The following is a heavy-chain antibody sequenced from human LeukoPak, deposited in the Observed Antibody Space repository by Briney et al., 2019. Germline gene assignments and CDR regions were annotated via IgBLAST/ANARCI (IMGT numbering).Heavy chain of an antibody. V-gene: IGHV3-23*01. Sequence: PGGSLRLSCAASGVTLSTCAMSWVRQAPGKGLEWVSAISNNGGYTYYADSVQGRFTISRDNSKSTLCLQMNSLRAEDTAVYYCAKEWSVSNLRYFDCWGQGTLVTVSS. CDR3: AKEWSVSNLRYFDC. D-gene: IGHD5/OR15-5a*01. CDR1: GVTLSTCA. CDR2: ISNNGGYT. J-gene: IGHJ4*02.